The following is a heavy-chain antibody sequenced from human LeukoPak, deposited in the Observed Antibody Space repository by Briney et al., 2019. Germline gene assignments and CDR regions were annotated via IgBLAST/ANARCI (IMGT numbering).Heavy chain of an antibody. J-gene: IGHJ4*02. Sequence: GGSLRLSCAASGFTLSTYGMHWVRQAPDKGLEWVAVIWYDGSNKYYADSVKGRFTISRDNSKNTLYLQMNSLRAEDTAVYYCARDRSYEGFDYWGQGTLVTVSS. CDR2: IWYDGSNK. CDR3: ARDRSYEGFDY. D-gene: IGHD1-26*01. V-gene: IGHV3-33*08. CDR1: GFTLSTYG.